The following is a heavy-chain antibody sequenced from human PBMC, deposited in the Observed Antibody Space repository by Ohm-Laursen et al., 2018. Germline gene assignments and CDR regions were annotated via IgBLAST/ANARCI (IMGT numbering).Heavy chain of an antibody. CDR2: IRKDGGET. Sequence: SLRLSCTASGFIFSNYWMTWVRQAPGKGLEWVANIRKDGGETYYVDSVKGRFTISRDNAKKSLFLQMNSLRVEDTAVYYCARPYCGGNCSDPIDSWGQGTLVTVSS. D-gene: IGHD2-21*02. V-gene: IGHV3-7*01. J-gene: IGHJ4*02. CDR1: GFIFSNYW. CDR3: ARPYCGGNCSDPIDS.